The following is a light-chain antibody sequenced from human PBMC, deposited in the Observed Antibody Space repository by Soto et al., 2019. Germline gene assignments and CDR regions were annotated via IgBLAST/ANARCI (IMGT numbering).Light chain of an antibody. CDR3: GTWDSSLSAVV. J-gene: IGLJ2*01. Sequence: QSVLTQPPSVSAAPGQKVTISCSGSSSNIGNNYVSWYQQLPGTAPKLLIYDNNKRPSGIPDRFSGSKSGTSATLSITGLQTGDEVDYYCGTWDSSLSAVVFGGGTQLTVL. CDR1: SSNIGNNY. CDR2: DNN. V-gene: IGLV1-51*01.